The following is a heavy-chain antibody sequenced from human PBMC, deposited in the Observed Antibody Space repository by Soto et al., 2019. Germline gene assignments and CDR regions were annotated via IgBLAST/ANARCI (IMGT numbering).Heavy chain of an antibody. D-gene: IGHD2-15*01. CDR1: GYTFTSYA. CDR3: ARDLGGGPDY. Sequence: QVQLVQSGAEVKKPGASVKVSCKASGYTFTSYAIHWVRQAPGQRLEWMGWINAGNGNTKYSQKFXXXVTITXDXXXXTXXMXLSSLRSEDXXVYYCARDLGGGPDYWGQGTLVTVSS. CDR2: INAGNGNT. V-gene: IGHV1-3*01. J-gene: IGHJ4*02.